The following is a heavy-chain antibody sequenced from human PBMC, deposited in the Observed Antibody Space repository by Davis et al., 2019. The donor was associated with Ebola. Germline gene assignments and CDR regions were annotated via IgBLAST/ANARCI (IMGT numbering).Heavy chain of an antibody. V-gene: IGHV4-34*01. D-gene: IGHD2-15*01. Sequence: MPSETLSLTCAVYGGSFSGYYWSWIRQPPGKGLEWIGEINHSGSTNYNPSLKSRVTISVDTSKNQFSLKLSSVTAADTAVYYCARGGKRYCSGGSCLPLYSAGYWGQGTLVTVSS. CDR1: GGSFSGYY. J-gene: IGHJ4*02. CDR2: INHSGST. CDR3: ARGGKRYCSGGSCLPLYSAGY.